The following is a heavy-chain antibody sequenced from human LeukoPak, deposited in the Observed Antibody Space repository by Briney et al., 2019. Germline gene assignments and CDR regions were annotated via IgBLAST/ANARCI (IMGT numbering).Heavy chain of an antibody. Sequence: SETLSLTCAVYGGSFSGYYWSWIRQPPGKGLEWIGEINHSGSTNYNPSLKSRVTISVDTSKNQFSLKLSSVTAADTAVYYCATDRCSSTSCYVESYDYWGQGTLVTVSS. CDR2: INHSGST. D-gene: IGHD2-2*01. CDR3: ATDRCSSTSCYVESYDY. J-gene: IGHJ4*02. V-gene: IGHV4-34*01. CDR1: GGSFSGYY.